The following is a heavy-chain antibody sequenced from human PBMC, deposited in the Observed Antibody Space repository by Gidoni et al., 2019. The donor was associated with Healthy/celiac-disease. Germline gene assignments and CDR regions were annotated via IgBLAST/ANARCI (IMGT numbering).Heavy chain of an antibody. CDR2: IWYDGSNK. Sequence: QVQLVESGGGVVQPGRSLRVSCAASGFTFRSYGMHWVRQAPGKGLELVAVIWYDGSNKYYADSVKGRFTISRDNSKNTLYLQMNSLRAEDTAVYYCARDSRQGVCYPWGQGTLVTVSS. J-gene: IGHJ5*02. CDR3: ARDSRQGVCYP. CDR1: GFTFRSYG. V-gene: IGHV3-33*01. D-gene: IGHD2-8*01.